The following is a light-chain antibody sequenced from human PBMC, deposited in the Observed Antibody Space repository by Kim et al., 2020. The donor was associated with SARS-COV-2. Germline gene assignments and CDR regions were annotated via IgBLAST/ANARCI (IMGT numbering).Light chain of an antibody. Sequence: GEYITITCTGRSSGVGRYNLVCGYQQHPGKDPKVMIYEGSKRPSGVSNRFSGAKSGNTASLTISGLQAEDEADYYCCSYAGSSTYVFGTGTKVTVL. CDR2: EGS. V-gene: IGLV2-23*01. CDR1: SSGVGRYNL. J-gene: IGLJ1*01. CDR3: CSYAGSSTYV.